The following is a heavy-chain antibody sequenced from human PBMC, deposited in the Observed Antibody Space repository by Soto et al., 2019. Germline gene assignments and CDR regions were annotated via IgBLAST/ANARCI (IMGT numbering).Heavy chain of an antibody. CDR3: AKDGIGYCTNGVCYGPDY. V-gene: IGHV3-30*18. Sequence: GGSLRLSCAASGFTFSSYGMHWVRQAPGKGLEWVAVISYDGSNKYYADSVKGRFTISRDNSKNTLYLQMNSLRAEDTAVYYCAKDGIGYCTNGVCYGPDYWGQGTLVTVSS. CDR1: GFTFSSYG. D-gene: IGHD2-8*01. CDR2: ISYDGSNK. J-gene: IGHJ4*02.